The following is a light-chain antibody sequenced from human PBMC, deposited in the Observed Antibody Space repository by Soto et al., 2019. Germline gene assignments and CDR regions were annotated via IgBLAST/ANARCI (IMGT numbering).Light chain of an antibody. CDR3: NSYTTSSDTRSA. CDR2: DVS. J-gene: IGLJ1*01. V-gene: IGLV2-14*01. CDR1: SSDVGAYNY. Sequence: QSALTQPASLSGSPGQSITISCTGTSSDVGAYNYVSWYQQHPGKAPKLLIYDVSTRPSGVSNRFSGSKSGNTASLTISGLQAEDEADYYCNSYTTSSDTRSAFGTGTRSPS.